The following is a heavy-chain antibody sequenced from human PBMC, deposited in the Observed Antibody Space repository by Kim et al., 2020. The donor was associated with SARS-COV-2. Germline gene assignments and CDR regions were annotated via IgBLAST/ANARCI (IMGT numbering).Heavy chain of an antibody. V-gene: IGHV1-2*02. CDR2: INPNSGGT. J-gene: IGHJ1*01. CDR1: GYTFTGYY. Sequence: ASVKVSCKASGYTFTGYYMHWVRQAPGQGLEWMGWINPNSGGTNYAQKFQGRVTMTRDTSISTAYMELSRLRSDDTAVYYCASPYCSSTSCYLRNGAEYFQHWGQGTLVTVSS. D-gene: IGHD2-2*01. CDR3: ASPYCSSTSCYLRNGAEYFQH.